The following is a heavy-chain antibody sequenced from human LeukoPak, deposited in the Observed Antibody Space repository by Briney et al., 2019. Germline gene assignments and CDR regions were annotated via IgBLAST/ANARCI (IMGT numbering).Heavy chain of an antibody. J-gene: IGHJ4*02. Sequence: GGSLRLSCAASGFTFSSYAMSWVRQAPGKGLEWVSTISYSGSGTYYADSVKGRFTISRDTSKNTLYLQMNSLRAEDTAVYYCAKEAYCGGDCYSGCDYWGQGTLVTVSS. V-gene: IGHV3-23*01. CDR2: ISYSGSGT. CDR1: GFTFSSYA. D-gene: IGHD2-21*01. CDR3: AKEAYCGGDCYSGCDY.